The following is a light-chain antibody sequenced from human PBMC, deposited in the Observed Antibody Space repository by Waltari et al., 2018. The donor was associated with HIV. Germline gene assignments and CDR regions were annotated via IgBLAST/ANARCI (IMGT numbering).Light chain of an antibody. J-gene: IGLJ1*01. CDR3: SSYAGSSMSYA. CDR1: SSDVGAFKY. CDR2: DVT. Sequence: QSALTQPPSASGSPGQSVSISCTGASSDVGAFKYVSWYQPHPGKTPKPLIYDVTKRPSGVPDRFSGSKSGNTASLTVSGLQAEDEAHYYCSSYAGSSMSYAFGTGTKVTVL. V-gene: IGLV2-8*01.